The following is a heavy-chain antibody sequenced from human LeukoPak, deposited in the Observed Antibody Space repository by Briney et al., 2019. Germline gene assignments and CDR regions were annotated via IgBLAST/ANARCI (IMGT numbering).Heavy chain of an antibody. D-gene: IGHD3-10*02. CDR2: ISSSGSTI. CDR3: AELGITMIGGV. V-gene: IGHV3-48*03. CDR1: GLTFSSYE. J-gene: IGHJ6*04. Sequence: GGSLRLSCAAPGLTFSSYEMNWVRQAPGKGLEWVSYISSSGSTIYYADSVKGRFTISRGNAKNSLYLQMNSLRAEDTAVYYCAELGITMIGGVWGKGTTVTISS.